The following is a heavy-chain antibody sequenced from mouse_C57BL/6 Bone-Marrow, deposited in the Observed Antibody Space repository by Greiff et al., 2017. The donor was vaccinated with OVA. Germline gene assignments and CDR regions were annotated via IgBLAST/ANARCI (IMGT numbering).Heavy chain of an antibody. CDR2: IYPGGGYT. CDR3: ARSFGGYYGGFAD. J-gene: IGHJ3*01. V-gene: IGHV1-63*01. D-gene: IGHD1-2*01. Sequence: VKLVQSGAELVRPGTSVKMSCKASGYTFTNYWIGWVKQRPGQGLEWIGCIYPGGGYTNYNEKFKGKATLTADKSSSTAYMQLSSLTSEDSAIYYCARSFGGYYGGFADWGQGTTVTVSA. CDR1: GYTFTNYW.